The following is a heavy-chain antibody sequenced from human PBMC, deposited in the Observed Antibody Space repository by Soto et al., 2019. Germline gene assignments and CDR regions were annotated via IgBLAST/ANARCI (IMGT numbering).Heavy chain of an antibody. Sequence: QVHLVQSGTEVKETGASVTVSCKASGYTFTSYAIHWLRQAPGQRLEWMGRVNAGDGNTKYSDNFQGRVTITRDTSASTAYRELSSLRFGDTAVYYCARGITTEGRGRTYYYHYYIDVWGKGTTVTVSS. V-gene: IGHV1-3*01. CDR1: GYTFTSYA. CDR3: ARGITTEGRGRTYYYHYYIDV. D-gene: IGHD1-1*01. J-gene: IGHJ6*03. CDR2: VNAGDGNT.